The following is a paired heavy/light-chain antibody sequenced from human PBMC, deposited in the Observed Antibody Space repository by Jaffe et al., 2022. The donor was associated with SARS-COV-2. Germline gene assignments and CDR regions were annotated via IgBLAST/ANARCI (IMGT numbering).Heavy chain of an antibody. J-gene: IGHJ4*02. CDR2: ISSDGSNK. V-gene: IGHV3-30*18. CDR1: GFTFSNYG. D-gene: IGHD3-16*01. CDR3: AKDTGGPLAY. Sequence: QVQLVESGGGVVQPGRSLRLSCAASGFTFSNYGMHWVRQAPGKGLEWGAVISSDGSNKHYADSVKGRFTISRDNSNNTLYLQMNSLRAEDTAVYYCAKDTGGPLAYWGQGTLVTVSS.
Light chain of an antibody. CDR3: QQYNNWPLYT. CDR1: QSVTSY. Sequence: EIVVTQSPATLSVSPGETATLSCRASQSVTSYLAWYQQKPGQAPRLLIYGASTRATGIPARFSGSGSGTEFTLTISSLQSEDFAVYYCQQYNNWPLYTFGQGTKLEIK. V-gene: IGKV3-15*01. J-gene: IGKJ2*01. CDR2: GAS.